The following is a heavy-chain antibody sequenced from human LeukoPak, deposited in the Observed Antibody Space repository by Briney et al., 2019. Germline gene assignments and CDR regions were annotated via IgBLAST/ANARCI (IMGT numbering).Heavy chain of an antibody. CDR3: ARHEAQDFDY. CDR2: IYYSGTT. Sequence: SETLSLTCTVSGGSISSSNYYWGWIRQPPGKGLEWIESIYYSGTTYYSSSLKSRVIISVDTSKNQFSLKLSSVTATDTAVYYCARHEAQDFDYWGQGTLVTVSS. CDR1: GGSISSSNYY. V-gene: IGHV4-39*01. J-gene: IGHJ4*02.